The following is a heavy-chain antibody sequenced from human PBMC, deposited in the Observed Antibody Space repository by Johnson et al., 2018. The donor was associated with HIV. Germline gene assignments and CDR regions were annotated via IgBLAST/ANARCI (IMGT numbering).Heavy chain of an antibody. Sequence: QVQLVESGGGVVQPGRSLRLSCAASGFTFSSYAMHWVRQAPGKGLEWVAVISYDGSYQYYADSAKGRFTISRDSSKNTLYLQVNSLRAEDTAVYYCARGSRYTHDNDDVYLLHAFDIWGQGTVVTVSS. V-gene: IGHV3-30*04. CDR2: ISYDGSYQ. CDR3: ARGSRYTHDNDDVYLLHAFDI. D-gene: IGHD3-16*01. J-gene: IGHJ3*02. CDR1: GFTFSSYA.